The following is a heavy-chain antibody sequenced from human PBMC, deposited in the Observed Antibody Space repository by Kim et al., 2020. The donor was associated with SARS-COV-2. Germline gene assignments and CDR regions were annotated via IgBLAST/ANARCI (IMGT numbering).Heavy chain of an antibody. CDR1: GYTFTSYG. D-gene: IGHD1-26*01. CDR3: ARERRGGGATPGSWFDP. Sequence: ASVKVSCKASGYTFTSYGISWVRQAPGQGLEWMGWISAYNGNTNYAQKLQGRVTMTTDTSTSTAYMELRSLRSDDTAVYYCARERRGGGATPGSWFDPWGQGTLVTVSS. J-gene: IGHJ5*02. CDR2: ISAYNGNT. V-gene: IGHV1-18*01.